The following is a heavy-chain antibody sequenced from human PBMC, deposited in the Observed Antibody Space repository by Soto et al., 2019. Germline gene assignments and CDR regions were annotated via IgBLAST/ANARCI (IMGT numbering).Heavy chain of an antibody. CDR3: ARGLMIFGVVAAPGYGMDV. J-gene: IGHJ6*02. Sequence: ASVKVSCKASGYTFTSYDINWVRQATGQGLVWMGWMNPNSGNTGYAQKFQGRVTMTRNTSISTAYMELSSLRSEDTAVYYCARGLMIFGVVAAPGYGMDVWGQGTTVTVSS. CDR1: GYTFTSYD. D-gene: IGHD3-3*01. V-gene: IGHV1-8*01. CDR2: MNPNSGNT.